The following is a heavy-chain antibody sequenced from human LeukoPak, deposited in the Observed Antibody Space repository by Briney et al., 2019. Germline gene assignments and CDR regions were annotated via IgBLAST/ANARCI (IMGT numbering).Heavy chain of an antibody. D-gene: IGHD4-4*01. CDR3: ARAAYYSNYDYYGMDV. CDR2: IYHSGST. Sequence: SETLSLTCAVSGGSISSGGYSWSWIRQPPGKGLEWIGYIYHSGSTYYNPSLKSRVTISVDTSKNQFSLKLSSVTAADTAVYYCARAAYYSNYDYYGMDVWGQGTTVTVSS. CDR1: GGSISSGGYS. J-gene: IGHJ6*02. V-gene: IGHV4-30-2*01.